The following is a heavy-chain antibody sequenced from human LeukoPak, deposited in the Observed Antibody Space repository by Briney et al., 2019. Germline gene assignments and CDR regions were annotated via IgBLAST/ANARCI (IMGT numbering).Heavy chain of an antibody. CDR2: IIPIFGTA. V-gene: IGHV1-69*01. D-gene: IGHD3-22*01. J-gene: IGHJ3*02. CDR1: GGTFSSYA. CDR3: ARDRARSYYDSSGYYSDAFDI. Sequence: EASVKVSCKASGGTFSSYAISWVRQAPGQGLEWMGGIIPIFGTANYAQKFQGRVTITADESTSTAYMELSSLRSEDTAVYYCARDRARSYYDSSGYYSDAFDIWGQGTMVTVSS.